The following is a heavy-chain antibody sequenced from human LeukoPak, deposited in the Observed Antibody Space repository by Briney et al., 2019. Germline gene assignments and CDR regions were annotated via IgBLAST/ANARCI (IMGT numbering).Heavy chain of an antibody. Sequence: GGALRLSCVASGFTFSTYSMNWVRQAPGKGLEWVSYISDTSYTIYYADSVKGRFTISRDNAKNSLYLQMSRLRDEDTAVYYCARAFLGGDYWGQGTLVTVSS. J-gene: IGHJ4*02. V-gene: IGHV3-48*02. D-gene: IGHD3-3*02. CDR2: ISDTSYTI. CDR3: ARAFLGGDY. CDR1: GFTFSTYS.